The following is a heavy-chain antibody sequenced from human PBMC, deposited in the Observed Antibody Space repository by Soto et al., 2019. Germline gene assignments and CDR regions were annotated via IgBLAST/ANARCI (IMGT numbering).Heavy chain of an antibody. Sequence: QLQLQESGPGLVKPSETLSLTCTVSGGSISSSSYYWGWIRQPPGKGLEWIGSIYYSGSTYYNPSLKSRVTISVDTPKNQFSLKLSSVTAADTAVYYCARHLFSSGWYLIWGQGTMVTVSS. D-gene: IGHD6-19*01. CDR1: GGSISSSSYY. V-gene: IGHV4-39*01. J-gene: IGHJ3*02. CDR2: IYYSGST. CDR3: ARHLFSSGWYLI.